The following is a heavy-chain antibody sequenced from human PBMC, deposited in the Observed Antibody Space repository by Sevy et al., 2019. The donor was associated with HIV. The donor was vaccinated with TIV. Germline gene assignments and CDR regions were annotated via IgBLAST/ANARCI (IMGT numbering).Heavy chain of an antibody. V-gene: IGHV3-23*01. CDR2: ISGSGGST. CDR1: GFTFSSYA. Sequence: GGSLRLSCAASGFTFSSYAMRWVRQAPGKGLEWVSAISGSGGSTYYADSVKGRFTISRDNSKNTLYLQMNSLRAEDTAVYYCVKSVTQYYFDYWGQGTLFTVSS. CDR3: VKSVTQYYFDY. J-gene: IGHJ4*02. D-gene: IGHD4-17*01.